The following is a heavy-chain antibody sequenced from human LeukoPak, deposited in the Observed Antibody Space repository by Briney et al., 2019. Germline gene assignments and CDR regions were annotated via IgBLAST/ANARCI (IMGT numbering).Heavy chain of an antibody. V-gene: IGHV4-34*01. Sequence: SETLSLTCAVYGGSFSGYYWSWIRQPPGKGLEWIGEINHSGSTNYNPSLKSRVTISVDTSKSQFSLKLSSVTAADTAVYYCARGDYYYGYFDYWGQGTLVTVSS. J-gene: IGHJ4*02. D-gene: IGHD3-22*01. CDR1: GGSFSGYY. CDR2: INHSGST. CDR3: ARGDYYYGYFDY.